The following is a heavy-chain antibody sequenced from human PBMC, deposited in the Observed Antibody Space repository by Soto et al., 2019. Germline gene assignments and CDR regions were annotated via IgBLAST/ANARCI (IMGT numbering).Heavy chain of an antibody. CDR2: IGTAGDT. J-gene: IGHJ6*02. D-gene: IGHD3-22*01. Sequence: EVQLVESGGGLVQPGGSLRLSCAASGFTFSSYDMQWVRQATGKGLEWVSAIGTAGDTYYLGSVKGRFTISRENAKNSVYLQMNSLRAGDTAVYYCARSPPGGYHYYYGLDVWGQGTTVTVSS. CDR3: ARSPPGGYHYYYGLDV. V-gene: IGHV3-13*04. CDR1: GFTFSSYD.